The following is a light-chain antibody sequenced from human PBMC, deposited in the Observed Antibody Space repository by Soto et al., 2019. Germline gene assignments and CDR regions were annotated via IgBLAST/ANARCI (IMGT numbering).Light chain of an antibody. Sequence: DLQMTQSPSSLSASVGDRVTITCRASQSISNFLNWYQQKPGKAPKLLIYAASSLQSGVPSRFSGSGSGTDFTLTISSLQPEDFANYYCQQSYSTAWTFGQGTKVEIK. CDR1: QSISNF. V-gene: IGKV1-39*01. CDR3: QQSYSTAWT. J-gene: IGKJ1*01. CDR2: AAS.